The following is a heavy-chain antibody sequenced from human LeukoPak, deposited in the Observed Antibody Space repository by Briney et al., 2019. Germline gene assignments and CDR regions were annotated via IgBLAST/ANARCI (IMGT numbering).Heavy chain of an antibody. CDR3: ARGCSTSCYLFDP. CDR2: IWYDGSNK. J-gene: IGHJ5*02. V-gene: IGHV3-33*01. CDR1: GFTFSSYG. Sequence: PGGSLRLSCAASGFTFSSYGMHWVRQAPGKGLEWVAVIWYDGSNKYYADSVKGRFTISRDNSKNTLYLQMNSLRAEDTAVYYCARGCSTSCYLFDPWGQGTLVTVSS. D-gene: IGHD2-2*01.